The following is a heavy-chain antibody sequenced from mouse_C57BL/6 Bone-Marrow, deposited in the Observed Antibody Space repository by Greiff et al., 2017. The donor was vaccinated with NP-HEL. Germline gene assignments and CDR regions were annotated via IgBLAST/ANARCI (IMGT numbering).Heavy chain of an antibody. CDR3: ARPDY. J-gene: IGHJ4*01. V-gene: IGHV1-52*01. Sequence: QVQLQQPGAELVRPGSSVKLSCKASGYTFTSYWMHWVKQRPIQGLEWIGNIDPSDSETHSNQKFKDKAPLTVDKSSSTAYMKLSSLTSEDYAVYYCARPDYWGKGTSVTVSS. CDR2: IDPSDSET. CDR1: GYTFTSYW.